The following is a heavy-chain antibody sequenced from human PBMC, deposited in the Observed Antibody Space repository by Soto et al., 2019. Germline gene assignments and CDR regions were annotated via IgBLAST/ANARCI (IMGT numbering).Heavy chain of an antibody. D-gene: IGHD3-22*01. CDR1: GFTFSTYS. CDR2: ISSSSSYI. J-gene: IGHJ4*02. CDR3: ARDYYYDSSGYYAGFDY. V-gene: IGHV3-21*05. Sequence: GGSLRLSCAASGFTFSTYSMNWVRQAPGKGLEWVSYISSSSSYIYYADSVKGRFTISRDNAKNSLYLQMNSLRAEDTAVYYCARDYYYDSSGYYAGFDYWGQGTLVTVSS.